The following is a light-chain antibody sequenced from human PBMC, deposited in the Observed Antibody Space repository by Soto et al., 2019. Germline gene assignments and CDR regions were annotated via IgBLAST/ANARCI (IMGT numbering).Light chain of an antibody. Sequence: DIQMTQSPSSVSASVGDRVSITCQASQDISNYLNWYQQKPGKAPKLLIYDASNLETGVPSRFSGSGSGTDFTFTISSLQPEDIATYYCQQYNTYSTFGQGTRLEIK. CDR3: QQYNTYST. J-gene: IGKJ5*01. CDR2: DAS. CDR1: QDISNY. V-gene: IGKV1-33*01.